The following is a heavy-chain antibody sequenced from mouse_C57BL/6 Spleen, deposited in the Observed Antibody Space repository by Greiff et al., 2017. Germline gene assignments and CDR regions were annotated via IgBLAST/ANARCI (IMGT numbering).Heavy chain of an antibody. J-gene: IGHJ2*01. CDR1: GYTFTSYW. CDR2: IYPSDSET. D-gene: IGHD3-2*02. V-gene: IGHV1-61*01. Sequence: QVHVKQPGAELVRPGSSVKLSCKASGYTFTSYWMAWVKQRPGQGLEWIGNIYPSDSETHYNQKFKDKATLTVDKTSSTAYMQLSSLTSEDSAVYYCARDSSGPYYFDYWGQGTTLTVSS. CDR3: ARDSSGPYYFDY.